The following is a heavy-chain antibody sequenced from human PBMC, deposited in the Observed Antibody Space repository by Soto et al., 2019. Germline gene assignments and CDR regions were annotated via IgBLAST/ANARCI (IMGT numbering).Heavy chain of an antibody. CDR2: IWYDGSNK. V-gene: IGHV3-33*01. Sequence: GSLRLSCAASGFTFSSYGMHWVRQAPGKGLEWVAVIWYDGSNKYYADSVKGRFTISRDNSKNTLYLQMNSLRAEDTAVYYCARDKAPYYYYGMDVWGQGTTVTVSS. CDR1: GFTFSSYG. CDR3: ARDKAPYYYYGMDV. J-gene: IGHJ6*02.